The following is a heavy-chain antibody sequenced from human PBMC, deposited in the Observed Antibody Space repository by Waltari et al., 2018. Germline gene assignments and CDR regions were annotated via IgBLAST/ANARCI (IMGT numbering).Heavy chain of an antibody. CDR1: GFTFSAAW. CDR2: IKEDGSET. D-gene: IGHD3-22*01. Sequence: EVQLVESGGGLVQPGGSLKLYCAASGFTFSAAWMAWVRQAPGKGLEWVASIKEDGSETYCADSLKGRCTISRDNVNNSLYLQMNGLRAEDTAVYHCTRNALYYETNGPQRGGEYWGQGTLVTVSS. CDR3: TRNALYYETNGPQRGGEY. V-gene: IGHV3-7*01. J-gene: IGHJ4*02.